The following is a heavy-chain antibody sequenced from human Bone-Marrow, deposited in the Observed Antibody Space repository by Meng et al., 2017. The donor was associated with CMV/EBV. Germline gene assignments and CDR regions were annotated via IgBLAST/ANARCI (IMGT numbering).Heavy chain of an antibody. CDR1: GYNFAKYW. V-gene: IGHV5-51*01. Sequence: GESLKISCQASGYNFAKYWIGWVRQMPGEGLEWMGIIDPGDSDTRYRPSFQGQVTISADKSINTAYLQWSSLKASDTAIYYCARRASYSLNSGYFGFDYWGQATLVTVSS. D-gene: IGHD3-22*01. CDR3: ARRASYSLNSGYFGFDY. CDR2: IDPGDSDT. J-gene: IGHJ4*02.